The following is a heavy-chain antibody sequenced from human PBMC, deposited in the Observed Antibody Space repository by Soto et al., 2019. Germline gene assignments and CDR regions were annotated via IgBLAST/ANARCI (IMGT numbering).Heavy chain of an antibody. V-gene: IGHV4-59*01. CDR1: GGSISSDY. J-gene: IGHJ3*02. CDR3: ARPYSGSYWAAFDI. Sequence: SETLSLTCTVSGGSISSDYWSWIRQPPGKGLEWIGYIYYSGSSNYNPSLKSRVIMSLDTSKNHFSLKLSSVTAADTAVYYCARPYSGSYWAAFDIWGQGTMGTAS. CDR2: IYYSGSS. D-gene: IGHD1-26*01.